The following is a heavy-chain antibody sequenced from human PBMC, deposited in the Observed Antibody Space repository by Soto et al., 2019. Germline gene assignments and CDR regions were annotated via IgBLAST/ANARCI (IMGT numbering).Heavy chain of an antibody. V-gene: IGHV4-39*01. CDR2: IYYSGRS. CDR1: GGSITSSSYY. D-gene: IGHD4-17*01. J-gene: IGHJ4*02. Sequence: SETLSLTCTVSGGSITSSSYYWGWIRQPPGKGLEWIGGIYYSGRSYYNPSLKSRVTMSVDTSKNQFSLTLNSVTAADAAVYYCARQRTTVVTQAYFDHGGQGTLVTVSS. CDR3: ARQRTTVVTQAYFDH.